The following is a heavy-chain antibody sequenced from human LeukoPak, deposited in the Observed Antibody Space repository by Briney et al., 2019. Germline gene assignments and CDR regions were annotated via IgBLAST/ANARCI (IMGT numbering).Heavy chain of an antibody. CDR2: ITSSTSTI. J-gene: IGHJ6*02. Sequence: GGSLRLSCAASGFIFTSYSIDWVRQAPGKGLEWLSFITSSTSTIYYADSVRGRFTISRDNAKDSVYLQMNSLRDEDTAVYYCARDSQWVYAMDVWGQGTTVSVS. CDR3: ARDSQWVYAMDV. CDR1: GFIFTSYS. V-gene: IGHV3-48*02. D-gene: IGHD1-26*01.